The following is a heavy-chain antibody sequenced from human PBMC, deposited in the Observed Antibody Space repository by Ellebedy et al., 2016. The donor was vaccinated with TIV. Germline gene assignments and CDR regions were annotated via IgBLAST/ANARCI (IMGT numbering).Heavy chain of an antibody. CDR2: INHSGST. CDR1: GGSFSGYY. CDR3: ARMISVIAAAGIDS. J-gene: IGHJ4*02. Sequence: SETLSLTXAVYGGSFSGYYWSWIRQPPGKGLEWIGEINHSGSTNYNPSLKSRVTISVDTSKNQFSLKLSSVTAADTAVYYCARMISVIAAAGIDSWGQGTLVTVSS. V-gene: IGHV4-34*01. D-gene: IGHD6-13*01.